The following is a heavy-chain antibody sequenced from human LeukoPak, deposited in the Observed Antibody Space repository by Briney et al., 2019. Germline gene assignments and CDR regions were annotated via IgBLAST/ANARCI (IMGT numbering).Heavy chain of an antibody. CDR2: VYGTGST. CDR3: ARDYRDFTPGWFDD. D-gene: IGHD3-3*01. Sequence: SETLSLTCAVSGASVSSLYWSWLRQPPGKGLEWIGCVYGTGSTIYNPSLRSRLTMSVDTSRNHLSLRLSSVTAADTALYFCARDYRDFTPGWFDDWGQGILVTVSS. CDR1: GASVSSLY. J-gene: IGHJ4*02. V-gene: IGHV4-59*02.